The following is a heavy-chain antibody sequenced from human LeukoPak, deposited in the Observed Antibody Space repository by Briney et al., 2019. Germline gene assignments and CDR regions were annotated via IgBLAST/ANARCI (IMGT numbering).Heavy chain of an antibody. J-gene: IGHJ4*02. V-gene: IGHV1-69*01. CDR2: IIPIFGTA. CDR1: GGTFSSYA. Sequence: GSSVKVSCKASGGTFSSYAISWVRQAPGRGLEWMGGIIPIFGTANYAQKFQGRVTITADESTSTAYMELSSLRSEDTAVYYCARTLYDFWSGYYLDYWGQGTLVTVSS. D-gene: IGHD3-3*01. CDR3: ARTLYDFWSGYYLDY.